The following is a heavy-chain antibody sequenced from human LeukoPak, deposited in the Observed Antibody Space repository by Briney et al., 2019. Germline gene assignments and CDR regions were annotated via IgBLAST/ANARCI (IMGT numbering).Heavy chain of an antibody. Sequence: GRSLRLSCAASGFTFSSYAMHWVRQAPGKGLEWVAVISYDGSNKYYADSVEGRFTISRDNSKNTLYLQMNSLRAEDTAVYYCARDLEKAGSGYFDYWGQGTLVTVSS. CDR2: ISYDGSNK. CDR3: ARDLEKAGSGYFDY. D-gene: IGHD3-10*01. J-gene: IGHJ4*02. CDR1: GFTFSSYA. V-gene: IGHV3-30-3*01.